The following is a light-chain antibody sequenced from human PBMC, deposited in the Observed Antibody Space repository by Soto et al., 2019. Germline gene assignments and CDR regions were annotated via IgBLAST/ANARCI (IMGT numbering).Light chain of an antibody. J-gene: IGLJ2*01. V-gene: IGLV1-40*01. CDR1: SSNIGAGYD. CDR3: QSYDSSLSTSV. CDR2: GNS. Sequence: QSVLTQPPSVSGAPGQRVTISCTGSSSNIGAGYDVNWYQQLPGTAPKVLIYGNSNRPSGVPDRFSGSMSGASASLAITGLQAEDEADYYCQSYDSSLSTSVFGGGTKLTVL.